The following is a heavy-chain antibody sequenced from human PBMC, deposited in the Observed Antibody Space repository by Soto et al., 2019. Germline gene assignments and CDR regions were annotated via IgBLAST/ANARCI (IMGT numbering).Heavy chain of an antibody. V-gene: IGHV4-34*01. CDR1: GGSFSGYY. CDR3: ASVAAAGTIVDYYYGMDV. CDR2: INHSGST. Sequence: PSETLSLTCAVYGGSFSGYYLSWIRQTPGKGLEWIGEINHSGSTNYNPSLKSRVTISVDTSKNQFSLKLSSATAADTAVYYCASVAAAGTIVDYYYGMDVWGQGTTVTVSS. J-gene: IGHJ6*02. D-gene: IGHD6-13*01.